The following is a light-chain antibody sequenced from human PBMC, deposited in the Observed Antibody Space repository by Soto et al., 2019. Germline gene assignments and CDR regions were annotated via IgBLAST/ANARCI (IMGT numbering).Light chain of an antibody. V-gene: IGLV2-14*01. CDR1: SSDVGRYNY. Sequence: QSVLTQPASVSGSPGQSITISCTGTSSDVGRYNYVSWYQQHPGKAPKLIIYDVSNRPSGVSNRFSGSKSGNTASLTISGLQAEDEADYSCNSYTTRSPHVFGPGTKVTVL. CDR3: NSYTTRSPHV. J-gene: IGLJ1*01. CDR2: DVS.